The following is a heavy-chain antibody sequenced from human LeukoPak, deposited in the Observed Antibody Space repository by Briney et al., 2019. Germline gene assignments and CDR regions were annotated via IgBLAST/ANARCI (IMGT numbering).Heavy chain of an antibody. CDR1: GYTFTSYG. CDR3: ARDIRRGLLWFGEIPPFDP. CDR2: ISAYNGNT. Sequence: ASVKVSCKASGYTFTSYGISWVRQAPGQGLEWMGWISAYNGNTNYAQKLQGRVTMTTDTSTSTAYMELRSLRSDDTAVYYCARDIRRGLLWFGEIPPFDPWGQGTLVTVSS. V-gene: IGHV1-18*04. J-gene: IGHJ5*02. D-gene: IGHD3-10*01.